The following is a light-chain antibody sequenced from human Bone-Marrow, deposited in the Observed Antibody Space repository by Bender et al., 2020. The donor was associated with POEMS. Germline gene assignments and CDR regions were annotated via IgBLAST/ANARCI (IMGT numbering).Light chain of an antibody. CDR2: SDN. CDR1: NSNIGTNA. CDR3: GTWDGSLSAVV. V-gene: IGLV1-44*01. Sequence: QSVLTQPPSASGTPGQRVTISCSGSNSNIGTNAVNWYQQFPGTAPKLLIYSDNQRPSGVPDRFSASKSGTSATLGITGLQTGDEADYYCGTWDGSLSAVVFGGGTKLAVI. J-gene: IGLJ2*01.